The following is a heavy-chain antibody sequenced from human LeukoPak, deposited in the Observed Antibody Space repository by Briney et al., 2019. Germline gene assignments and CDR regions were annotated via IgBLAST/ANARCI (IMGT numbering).Heavy chain of an antibody. CDR2: IYPGDSDT. J-gene: IGHJ4*02. CDR3: ARQFSSWANDY. CDR1: GYSFATCW. Sequence: GEPLKISCKGSGYSFATCWIGWVRQMPGKGLEWMGIIYPGDSDTRYNPSFQGQVTISADKSISTAYLQWSSLKASDTAMYYCARQFSSWANDYWGQGTLVTVSS. V-gene: IGHV5-51*01. D-gene: IGHD6-13*01.